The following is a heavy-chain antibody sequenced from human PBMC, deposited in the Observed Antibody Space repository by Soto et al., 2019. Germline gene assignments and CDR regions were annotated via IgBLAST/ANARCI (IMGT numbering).Heavy chain of an antibody. D-gene: IGHD1-1*01. Sequence: QVQLVQSGAEVKKPGSSVKVSCKASGGTFSSYAISWVRQAPGQGLEWMGGIIPIFGTAHYAQKFQGRVTITADESTSTAYMELSSLRSEDTAVYYCAKFGLIDWNDNYGMDVWGQGTTVTVSS. CDR3: AKFGLIDWNDNYGMDV. CDR1: GGTFSSYA. V-gene: IGHV1-69*12. J-gene: IGHJ6*02. CDR2: IIPIFGTA.